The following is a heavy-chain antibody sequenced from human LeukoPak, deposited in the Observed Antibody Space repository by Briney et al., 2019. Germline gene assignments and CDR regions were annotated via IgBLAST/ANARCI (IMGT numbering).Heavy chain of an antibody. J-gene: IGHJ4*02. CDR3: AREPSYGWSLGY. CDR1: GYTFTGYH. CDR2: INPNSGGT. D-gene: IGHD6-19*01. V-gene: IGHV1-2*02. Sequence: ASVKVSCKASGYTFTGYHMHWVRQAPGQGLEWMGWINPNSGGTNYARNFQGRVIMTRDTSISTAYMELSRLISDDTAVYYCAREPSYGWSLGYWGQGTLVTVSS.